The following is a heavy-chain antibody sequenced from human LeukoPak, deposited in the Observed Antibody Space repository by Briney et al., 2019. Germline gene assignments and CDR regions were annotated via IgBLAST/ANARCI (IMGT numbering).Heavy chain of an antibody. D-gene: IGHD3-9*01. CDR1: GFTFSSYA. CDR2: ISGSGGST. CDR3: AKDILTGYSTLDYFDY. V-gene: IGHV3-23*01. Sequence: GGSLRLSCATAGFTFSSYAMSSVRPAPGKGLEWVSAISGSGGSTYYADSVKGPFTMSRDNSKNTLYLQLNILRAEHTAVYYCAKDILTGYSTLDYFDYWGQGTLVTVSS. J-gene: IGHJ4*02.